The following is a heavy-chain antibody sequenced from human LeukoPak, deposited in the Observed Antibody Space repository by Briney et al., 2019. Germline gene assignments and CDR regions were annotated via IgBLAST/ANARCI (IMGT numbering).Heavy chain of an antibody. D-gene: IGHD1-1*01. Sequence: GGSLRLPCAASGFTFSSYWMHWVRQAPGKGLVWVSRISSDGSSTSYADSVKGRFTIFRDNAKNTLYLQMNSLGAEDTAVYYCARALPPSVNTPWKWGQGTQVTVSS. CDR2: ISSDGSST. CDR1: GFTFSSYW. V-gene: IGHV3-74*01. J-gene: IGHJ4*02. CDR3: ARALPPSVNTPWK.